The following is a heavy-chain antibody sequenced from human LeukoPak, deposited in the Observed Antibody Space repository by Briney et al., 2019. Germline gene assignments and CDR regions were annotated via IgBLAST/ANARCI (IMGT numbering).Heavy chain of an antibody. CDR2: IYYSGST. Sequence: SETLSLTCTVSDASISSYYWSWIRQPAGKGLEWIGYIYYSGSTKYNPSLKSRVTISVDASKTQFSLKLNSVTAADTAVYYCARGSRELYYFDYWGQGTLVTVSS. CDR3: ARGSRELYYFDY. CDR1: DASISSYY. D-gene: IGHD1-7*01. J-gene: IGHJ4*02. V-gene: IGHV4-59*01.